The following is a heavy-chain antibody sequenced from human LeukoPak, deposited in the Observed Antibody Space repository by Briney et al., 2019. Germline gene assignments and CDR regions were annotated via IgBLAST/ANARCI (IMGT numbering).Heavy chain of an antibody. J-gene: IGHJ2*01. CDR2: THYSGSA. V-gene: IGHV4-30-4*08. CDR1: GGSISSGNYY. CDR3: AGAILKASGFVWHFRL. D-gene: IGHD3-3*01. Sequence: SETLSLTCTVSGGSISSGNYYWTWIRQHPGKGLEWIGYTHYSGSAYYTPSLRSRVTISVDKTQGQFSLKLSSVTAAATAVSSLAGAILKASGFVWHFRLWGRGTLVTVSS.